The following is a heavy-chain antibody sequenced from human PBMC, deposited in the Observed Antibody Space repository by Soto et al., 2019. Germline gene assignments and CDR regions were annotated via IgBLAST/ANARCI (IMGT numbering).Heavy chain of an antibody. CDR1: GYTFTSYA. CDR2: INAGSGNT. CDR3: ASPLIRTDAFEI. Sequence: ASVKVSCKASGYTFTSYAMHWVRQAPGQRLEWMGWINAGSGNTKYSQKFQGRVTITRDTSASTAYMELSSLRSEDTAVYYCASPLIRTDAFEIWGQGTMVTVSS. D-gene: IGHD2-8*01. J-gene: IGHJ3*02. V-gene: IGHV1-3*01.